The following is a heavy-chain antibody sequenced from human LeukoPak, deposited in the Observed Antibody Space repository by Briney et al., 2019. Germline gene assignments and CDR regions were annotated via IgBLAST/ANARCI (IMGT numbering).Heavy chain of an antibody. Sequence: GASLRLSCAASGFTFNNYAMSWVRQAPGKGLEWVSDINNVGDHTYYVDSVKGRFTISRDNSKDTLYLKMGSLRGDDTAVHYCGNADRQFRGSDGMDVWGQGTTVIVSS. CDR3: GNADRQFRGSDGMDV. V-gene: IGHV3-23*01. D-gene: IGHD1-26*01. J-gene: IGHJ6*02. CDR2: INNVGDHT. CDR1: GFTFNNYA.